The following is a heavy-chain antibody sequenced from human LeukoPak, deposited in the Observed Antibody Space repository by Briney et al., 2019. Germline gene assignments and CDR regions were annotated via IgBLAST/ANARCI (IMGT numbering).Heavy chain of an antibody. V-gene: IGHV3-30*18. CDR2: ISYDGSNK. Sequence: PGGSLRLSCAASGFTFSSYGMHWVRQAPGKGLEWVAVISYDGSNKYYADSVKGRFTISRDNSKNTLYLQMNSLRADDTAVYYCAKDRGFSGSQSYAYWGQGTLVTVSS. CDR1: GFTFSSYG. CDR3: AKDRGFSGSQSYAY. J-gene: IGHJ4*02. D-gene: IGHD1-26*01.